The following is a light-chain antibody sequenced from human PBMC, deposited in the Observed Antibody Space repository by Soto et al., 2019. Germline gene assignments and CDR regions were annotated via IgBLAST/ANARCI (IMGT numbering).Light chain of an antibody. CDR2: TNN. V-gene: IGLV1-47*02. CDR3: ASWDGSLNGHV. J-gene: IGLJ1*01. Sequence: QSVLTQPPSASGTPGQRVTISCSGGSSNIGSNFVYWYQHLPGTAPKLLIYTNNQRPSGVPDRFSGSKSGTSASLAISGLRSEDEADYYCASWDGSLNGHVFGTGTKVTVL. CDR1: SSNIGSNF.